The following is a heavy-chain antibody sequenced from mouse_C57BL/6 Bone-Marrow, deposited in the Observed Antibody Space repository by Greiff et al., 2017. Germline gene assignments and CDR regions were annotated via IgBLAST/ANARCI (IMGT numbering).Heavy chain of an antibody. CDR3: TTGGAFDC. V-gene: IGHV14-4*01. Sequence: EVQLVESGAELVRPGASVKLSCTASGFNIKDDYMHWVKQRPEQGLEWIGWIDPANGDTEYDSKFPGKATITADTSSNTAYLHLSSLTSEDTAVSYCTTGGAFDCWGQGTTLTVSS. J-gene: IGHJ2*01. CDR2: IDPANGDT. CDR1: GFNIKDDY.